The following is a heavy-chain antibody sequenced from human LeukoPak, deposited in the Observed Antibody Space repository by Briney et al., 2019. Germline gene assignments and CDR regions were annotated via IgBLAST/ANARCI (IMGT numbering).Heavy chain of an antibody. CDR2: ISYDGSNK. D-gene: IGHD1-26*01. Sequence: PGRSLRLSCAASEFTLRSYAMHWVRQAPGQGLEWVAVISYDGSNKYYADSVKGRFTISRDNSKNTLYLQMNSLRAEDSAVYYCAKVVGGSYGYFDYWGRGTLVTVSS. J-gene: IGHJ4*02. CDR1: EFTLRSYA. V-gene: IGHV3-30*18. CDR3: AKVVGGSYGYFDY.